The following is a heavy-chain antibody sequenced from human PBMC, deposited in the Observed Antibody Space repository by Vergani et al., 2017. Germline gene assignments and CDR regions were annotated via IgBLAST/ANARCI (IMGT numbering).Heavy chain of an antibody. Sequence: QVQLVESGGGVVQPWRSLRLSCAASGFTFNNYGMHWVRQAPGKGLEWVAVISYDGNNKYYADSVKGRFTISRDHSKNTLYLQMNSLRAEDTAVYYCASDLRLLYNRFDPWGQGTLVTVSS. CDR2: ISYDGNNK. D-gene: IGHD1-14*01. CDR3: ASDLRLLYNRFDP. J-gene: IGHJ5*02. V-gene: IGHV3-30*03. CDR1: GFTFNNYG.